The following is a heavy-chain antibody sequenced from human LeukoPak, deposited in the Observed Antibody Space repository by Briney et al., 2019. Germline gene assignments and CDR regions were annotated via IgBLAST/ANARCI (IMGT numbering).Heavy chain of an antibody. CDR1: GGTFSSYA. D-gene: IGHD6-19*01. CDR3: ASGGYSSGWYLDY. CDR2: INPSGGST. Sequence: ASVKVSCKASGGTFSSYAISWVRQAPGQGLEWMGIINPSGGSTSYAQKFQGRVTMTRDMSTSTVYMELSSLRSEDTAVYYCASGGYSSGWYLDYWGQGTLVTVSS. V-gene: IGHV1-46*01. J-gene: IGHJ4*02.